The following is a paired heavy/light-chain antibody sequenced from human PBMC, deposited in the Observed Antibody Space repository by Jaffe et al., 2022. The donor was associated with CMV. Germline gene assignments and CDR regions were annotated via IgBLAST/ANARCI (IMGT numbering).Light chain of an antibody. J-gene: IGKJ2*01. CDR3: QQYGSPMYT. CDR2: GAS. Sequence: EIVLTQSPGTLSLSPGERATLSCRASQSVSRSYLAWYQQKPGQAPRLLISGASSRATGIPDRFSGSGSGTDFTLTISRLEPEDFAVYYCQQYGSPMYTFGQGTKLEIK. V-gene: IGKV3-20*01. CDR1: QSVSRSY.
Heavy chain of an antibody. V-gene: IGHV5-51*01. D-gene: IGHD3-10*01. J-gene: IGHJ5*02. CDR1: GYDFTSYW. CDR2: IYPRDSDA. Sequence: EVQLVQSGAEVKKPGESLKISCQGSGYDFTSYWIAWVRQMPGKGLEYMGIIYPRDSDARYSPSFQGQVTISADKSISTAYLHWSSLKASDTAMYYCARHHLPYYYGSGSYYPNWFDPWGQGTLVTVSS. CDR3: ARHHLPYYYGSGSYYPNWFDP.